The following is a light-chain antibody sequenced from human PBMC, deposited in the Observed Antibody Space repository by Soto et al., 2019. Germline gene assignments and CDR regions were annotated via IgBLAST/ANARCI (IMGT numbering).Light chain of an antibody. CDR2: LDD. CDR1: RSNIGNNA. Sequence: QSVLTQPPSVSEAPRQRVTLSCSGSRSNIGNNAVNWYQQVPGKAPKLLIYLDDLVPSGVSDRFSGSKPGTSAALTISGRQSEDEADYYCAAWDDGLNGFVFGTGTKVTVL. V-gene: IGLV1-36*01. J-gene: IGLJ1*01. CDR3: AAWDDGLNGFV.